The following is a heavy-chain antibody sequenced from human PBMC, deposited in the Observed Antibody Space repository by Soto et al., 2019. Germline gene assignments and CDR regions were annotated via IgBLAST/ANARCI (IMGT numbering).Heavy chain of an antibody. CDR1: GGSFSGYQ. J-gene: IGHJ6*03. Sequence: QVQLQQWGAGLLKPSETLSLTCAVYGGSFSGYQWTWIRQTPGKGLEWIGEINDSGNINYNPSLKSRVTIFLDTPKKPISLKLSSVTAADTAVYYCARGLILCFGELSRRGGYYYYMDVWGEGTTVIVSS. D-gene: IGHD3-10*01. CDR3: ARGLILCFGELSRRGGYYYYMDV. V-gene: IGHV4-34*01. CDR2: INDSGNI.